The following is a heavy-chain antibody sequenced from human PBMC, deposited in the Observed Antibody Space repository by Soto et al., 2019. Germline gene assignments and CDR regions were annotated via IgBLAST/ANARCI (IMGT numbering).Heavy chain of an antibody. CDR3: ARGGSGWKALNWFDP. D-gene: IGHD6-19*01. V-gene: IGHV4-31*11. CDR2: NNNRADT. Sequence: SESLSLTCAASGPSSDNNGCSWTWFRQQPGKGMEWIGTNNNRADTYYNPSLKSRLTISLDTSQNHLSLRLNDVTAADTAIYYCARGGSGWKALNWFDPWGQGIMVT. J-gene: IGHJ5*02. CDR1: GPSSDNNGCS.